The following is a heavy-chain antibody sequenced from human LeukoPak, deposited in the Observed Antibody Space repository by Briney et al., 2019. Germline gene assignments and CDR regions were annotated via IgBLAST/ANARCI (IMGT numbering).Heavy chain of an antibody. CDR2: ISYDGSNK. V-gene: IGHV3-30*18. CDR3: AKESAPYYDYVWGSYRWDY. J-gene: IGHJ4*02. D-gene: IGHD3-16*02. CDR1: GFTFSSYG. Sequence: GGSLRLSCAASGFTFSSYGMHWVRQAPGKGLEGVAVISYDGSNKYYADSVKGRFTISRDNSKNTLYLQMNSLRAEDTAVYYCAKESAPYYDYVWGSYRWDYWGQGTLVTVSS.